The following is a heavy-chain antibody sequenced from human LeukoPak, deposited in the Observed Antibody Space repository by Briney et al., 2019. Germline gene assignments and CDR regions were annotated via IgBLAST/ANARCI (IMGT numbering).Heavy chain of an antibody. CDR2: ISGSGGST. J-gene: IGHJ3*02. V-gene: IGHV3-23*01. CDR1: GFTFSSYA. D-gene: IGHD6-13*01. CDR3: AKHGRQLNDAFDI. Sequence: GGSLRLSCAASGFTFSSYAMSWVRQAPGKGLEWVSTISGSGGSTYYADSVKGRFTISRDNSKNTLYLQVNSPRAEDTAVYYCAKHGRQLNDAFDIWGQGTMVTVSS.